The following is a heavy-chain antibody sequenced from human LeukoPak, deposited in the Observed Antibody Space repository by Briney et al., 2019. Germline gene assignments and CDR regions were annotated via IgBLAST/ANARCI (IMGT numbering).Heavy chain of an antibody. Sequence: GGSLRLSCAASGFTFDDYAMHWVRQAPGKGLEWVSGISWNSGSIYYADSVKGRFTISRDNAKNSLYLQMNSLRAEDTAVYYCARDVRSYYDYWGQGTLVTVSS. J-gene: IGHJ4*02. CDR3: ARDVRSYYDY. V-gene: IGHV3-9*01. CDR1: GFTFDDYA. CDR2: ISWNSGSI.